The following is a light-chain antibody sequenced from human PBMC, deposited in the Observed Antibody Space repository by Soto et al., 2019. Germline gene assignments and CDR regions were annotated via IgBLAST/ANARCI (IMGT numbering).Light chain of an antibody. CDR1: SSDVGGYNY. V-gene: IGLV2-8*01. CDR2: EVS. Sequence: QSVLTQPPSASGSPGQSVTISCTGTSSDVGGYNYVSWYQQHPGKAPKLMIYEVSKRPSGVPDRFSGSKSDNTASLTVSGLQAEDEADSYCSSYAGSNNLYVFGTGTKVTLL. J-gene: IGLJ1*01. CDR3: SSYAGSNNLYV.